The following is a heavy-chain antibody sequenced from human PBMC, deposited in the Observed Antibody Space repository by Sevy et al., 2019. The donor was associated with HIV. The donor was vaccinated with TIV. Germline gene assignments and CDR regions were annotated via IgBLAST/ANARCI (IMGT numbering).Heavy chain of an antibody. V-gene: IGHV3-48*03. CDR2: ISSSGSTI. J-gene: IGHJ4*02. CDR1: GFTFSSYE. Sequence: GGSLRLSCAASGFTFSSYEMNWVRQAPGKGLEWVSYISSSGSTIYYASSVKGRFTISRDNAKNSLYLQMNSLRAEDTAVYYCARHPGRLGRGGPFDFWGQGTLVTVSS. D-gene: IGHD7-27*01. CDR3: ARHPGRLGRGGPFDF.